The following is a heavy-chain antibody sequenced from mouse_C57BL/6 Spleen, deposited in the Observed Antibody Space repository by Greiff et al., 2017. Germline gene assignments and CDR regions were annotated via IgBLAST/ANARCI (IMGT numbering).Heavy chain of an antibody. J-gene: IGHJ4*01. CDR3: ARGGFWDGPVGYAMDY. CDR2: INYDGSST. Sequence: DVKLVESEGGLVQPGSSMKLSCTASGFTFSDYYMAWVRQVPEKGLEWVANINYDGSSTYYLDSLKSRFIISRDNAKNILYLQMSSLKSEDTATYYCARGGFWDGPVGYAMDYWGQGTSVTVSS. V-gene: IGHV5-16*01. CDR1: GFTFSDYY. D-gene: IGHD4-1*01.